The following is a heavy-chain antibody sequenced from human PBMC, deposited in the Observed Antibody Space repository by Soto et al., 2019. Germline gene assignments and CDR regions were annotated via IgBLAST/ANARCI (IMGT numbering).Heavy chain of an antibody. V-gene: IGHV3-7*05. J-gene: IGHJ4*02. CDR2: IKGDGADK. D-gene: IGHD3-22*01. CDR3: AKGPQYYYDSSGYSDY. CDR1: GFTFNNYW. Sequence: PGGSLRLSCLASGFTFNNYWMTWVRQAPGKGLEWVAQIKGDGADKYYADSVKGRFTISRDNSKNTLYLQMNSLRAEDTAVYYCAKGPQYYYDSSGYSDYWGQGTLVTVSS.